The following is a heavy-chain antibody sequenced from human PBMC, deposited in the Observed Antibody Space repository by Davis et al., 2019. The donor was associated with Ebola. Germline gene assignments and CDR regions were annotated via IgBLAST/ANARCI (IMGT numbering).Heavy chain of an antibody. J-gene: IGHJ4*02. V-gene: IGHV1-69*04. CDR2: IIPMLGIP. Sequence: AASVKVSCKASGGTFSTYAIDCVRQAPGQGLEWMGRIIPMLGIPNYAQRFQGRVTITADKSTSTAYMELSSLRSKDTAMYYCARDLGTAMATEWGQGTLVTVSS. CDR3: ARDLGTAMATE. D-gene: IGHD5-18*01. CDR1: GGTFSTYA.